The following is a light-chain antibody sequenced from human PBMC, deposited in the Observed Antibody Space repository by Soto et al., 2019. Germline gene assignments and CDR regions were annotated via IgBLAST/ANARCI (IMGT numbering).Light chain of an antibody. CDR2: KAS. CDR1: QRISTW. V-gene: IGKV1-5*03. Sequence: DIQMTQSPSTLSASVGDRVTITCRASQRISTWLAWYQQKPGKAPKLLIYKASSLESGVPSRFSGSGSGTEFTLTINSLQPDDFATYYCQQYNSYSPITFGQGTRLEIK. CDR3: QQYNSYSPIT. J-gene: IGKJ5*01.